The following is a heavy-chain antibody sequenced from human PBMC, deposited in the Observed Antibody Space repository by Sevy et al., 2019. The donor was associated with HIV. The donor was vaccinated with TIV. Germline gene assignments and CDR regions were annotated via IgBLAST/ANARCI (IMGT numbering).Heavy chain of an antibody. CDR3: ARDKRYSYGASDYYYYGMDV. Sequence: GGSLRLSCAASGFTFSSYSMNWVRQAPGKGLEWVSSISSSSSYIYYADSVKCRFTISRDNAKNSLYLQMNSLRAEDTAVYYCARDKRYSYGASDYYYYGMDVWGQGTTVTVSS. V-gene: IGHV3-21*01. CDR1: GFTFSSYS. D-gene: IGHD5-18*01. J-gene: IGHJ6*02. CDR2: ISSSSSYI.